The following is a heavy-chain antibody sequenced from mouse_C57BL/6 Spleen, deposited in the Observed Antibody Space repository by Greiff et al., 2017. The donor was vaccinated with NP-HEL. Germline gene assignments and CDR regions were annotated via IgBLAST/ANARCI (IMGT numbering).Heavy chain of an antibody. Sequence: VHLVESGAELVRPGASVTLSCKASGYTFTDYEMHWVKQTPVHGLEWIGAIDPETGGTAYNQKFKGKAILTADKSSSTAYMELRSLTSEDSAVYYCTRPYYDYDWFAYWGQGTLVTVSA. CDR1: GYTFTDYE. V-gene: IGHV1-15*01. CDR2: IDPETGGT. CDR3: TRPYYDYDWFAY. J-gene: IGHJ3*01. D-gene: IGHD2-4*01.